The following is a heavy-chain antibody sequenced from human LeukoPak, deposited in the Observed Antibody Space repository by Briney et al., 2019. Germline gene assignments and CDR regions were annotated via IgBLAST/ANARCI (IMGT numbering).Heavy chain of an antibody. Sequence: PGGSLRLSCAASGFTFSNYAMHWVRQAPGKGLEWVAVIWYDGSNKYYVDSVKGRFTISRDNPKNTLYLQMNNLRAGDTAVYYCAKDPHGSYGPRYYFDYWGQGTLVTISS. V-gene: IGHV3-33*06. D-gene: IGHD5-18*01. CDR3: AKDPHGSYGPRYYFDY. CDR2: IWYDGSNK. J-gene: IGHJ4*02. CDR1: GFTFSNYA.